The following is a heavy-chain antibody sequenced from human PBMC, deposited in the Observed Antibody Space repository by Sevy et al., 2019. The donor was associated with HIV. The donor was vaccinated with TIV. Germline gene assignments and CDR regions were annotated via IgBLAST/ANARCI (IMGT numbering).Heavy chain of an antibody. V-gene: IGHV4-34*01. Sequence: SETLSLTCAVYGGSFSDFFWSWIRQPPGKGLEWIAEISRNGSTNYSPSLKSRITTSIDTSKNQFSLKLTSVTAADTAMYYCSGEGDYWGQGTLVTVSS. CDR1: GGSFSDFF. CDR3: SGEGDY. J-gene: IGHJ4*02. CDR2: ISRNGST.